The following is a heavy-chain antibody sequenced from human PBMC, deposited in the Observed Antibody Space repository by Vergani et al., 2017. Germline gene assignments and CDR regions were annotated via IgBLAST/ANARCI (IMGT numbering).Heavy chain of an antibody. D-gene: IGHD2-15*01. CDR2: IDPSDSYT. CDR1: GYSFTSYW. V-gene: IGHV5-10-1*03. CDR3: ARQVVGRNTPNWFDP. J-gene: IGHJ5*02. Sequence: EVQLVQSGAEVKKPGESLRISCKGSGYSFTSYWISWVRQMPGKGLEWMGRIDPSDSYTNYSPSFQGHVTISADKSISTAYLQWSSLKASDTAMYYCARQVVGRNTPNWFDPWGQGTLVTVSS.